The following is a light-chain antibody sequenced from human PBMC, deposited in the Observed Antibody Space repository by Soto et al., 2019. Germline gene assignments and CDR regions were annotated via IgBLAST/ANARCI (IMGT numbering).Light chain of an antibody. CDR1: SSDVVSYNL. J-gene: IGLJ2*01. CDR2: EGS. V-gene: IGLV2-23*03. CDR3: CSYAGSSTFGVV. Sequence: QSALTQPASVSGSPGQSITISCTGTSSDVVSYNLVSWYQQHPGKAPKLMIYEGSKRPSGVSNRFSGSKSGNTASLTISGLQAEDEADYYCCSYAGSSTFGVVFGGGTQLTVL.